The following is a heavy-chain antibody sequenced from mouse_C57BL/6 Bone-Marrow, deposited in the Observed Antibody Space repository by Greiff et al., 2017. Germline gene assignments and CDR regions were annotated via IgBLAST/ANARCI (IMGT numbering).Heavy chain of an antibody. CDR3: ANLRLLRDY. J-gene: IGHJ2*01. D-gene: IGHD2-10*01. Sequence: QVQLKESGAELARPGASVKLSCKASGYTFTSYGISWVKQRTGQGLEWIGEIYPRSGNTYYDEKFKGKATLTADKSSSTAYMELRSLTSEDSAVYFCANLRLLRDYWGQGTTLTVSS. CDR2: IYPRSGNT. CDR1: GYTFTSYG. V-gene: IGHV1-81*01.